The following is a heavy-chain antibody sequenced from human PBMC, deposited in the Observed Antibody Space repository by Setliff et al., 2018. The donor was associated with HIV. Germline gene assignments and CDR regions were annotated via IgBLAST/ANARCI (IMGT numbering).Heavy chain of an antibody. CDR2: INTSGGSA. J-gene: IGHJ4*01. D-gene: IGHD6-19*01. CDR3: ARNQGDSSGWYAGDY. Sequence: ASVKVSCKASGYTFTSYPTHWVRQAPGQGLEWMGVINTSGGSAGYAEKFRGRGTMTRDTSTSTVYMDLRNLRSEDTAVYYCARNQGDSSGWYAGDYWGHGTLVTVSS. CDR1: GYTFTSYP. V-gene: IGHV1-46*01.